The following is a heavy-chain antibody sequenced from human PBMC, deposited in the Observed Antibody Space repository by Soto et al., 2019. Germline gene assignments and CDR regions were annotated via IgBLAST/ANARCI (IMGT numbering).Heavy chain of an antibody. CDR2: ISAYNGNT. V-gene: IGHV1-18*01. CDR1: GYTFTSYG. CDR3: ARVFRSGHIVVVIASPVNWYFDL. Sequence: VQLVQSGAEVKKPGASVKVSCKASGYTFTSYGISWVRQAPGQGLEWMGWISAYNGNTKYAQKLQGRVTMTTDTYTSTAYMELRSLRSDDTAVYYCARVFRSGHIVVVIASPVNWYFDLWGRGTLVTVSS. J-gene: IGHJ2*01. D-gene: IGHD2-21*01.